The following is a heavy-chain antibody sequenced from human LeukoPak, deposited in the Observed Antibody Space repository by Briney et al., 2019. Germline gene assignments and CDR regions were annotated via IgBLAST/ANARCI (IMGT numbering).Heavy chain of an antibody. J-gene: IGHJ4*02. D-gene: IGHD3-22*01. V-gene: IGHV3-11*01. Sequence: GGSLRLSCAASGFIFSDYYMTWIRQTPGKGLEWLSYIRDSGSTINYADSVKGRLTISRDNAKKSLFLQMNSLRAEDTAVYYCAIYYDSSGSIDHWGQGTLVTVSS. CDR3: AIYYDSSGSIDH. CDR1: GFIFSDYY. CDR2: IRDSGSTI.